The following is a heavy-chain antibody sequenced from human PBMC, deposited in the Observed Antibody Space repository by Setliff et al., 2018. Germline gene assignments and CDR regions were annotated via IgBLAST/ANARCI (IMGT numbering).Heavy chain of an antibody. CDR3: ARALGYCSRTSCYADAFDI. J-gene: IGHJ3*02. Sequence: SETLSLTCAVSGYSISSDYYWGWIQQPPGKGLEWIGSMYHSGSTYYNPSLKSRVTISVDTSKNQFSLKLNYVTAADTAVYYCARALGYCSRTSCYADAFDIWGQGTMVTVSS. CDR2: MYHSGST. V-gene: IGHV4-38-2*01. D-gene: IGHD2-2*01. CDR1: GYSISSDYY.